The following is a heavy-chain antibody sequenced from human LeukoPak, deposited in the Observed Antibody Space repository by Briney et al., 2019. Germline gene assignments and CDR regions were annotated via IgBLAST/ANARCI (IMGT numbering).Heavy chain of an antibody. D-gene: IGHD5-18*01. V-gene: IGHV3-48*04. J-gene: IGHJ4*02. CDR1: GFTFSSYA. CDR3: AKGHTYGMI. CDR2: ISSSDDIM. Sequence: PGGSLRLSCAASGFTFSSYAMSWVRQAPGKGLEWISYISSSDDIMDYADSVKGRFTISRDNAKASLYLQMNSLGADDTAIYYCAKGHTYGMIWGQGTLVTVSS.